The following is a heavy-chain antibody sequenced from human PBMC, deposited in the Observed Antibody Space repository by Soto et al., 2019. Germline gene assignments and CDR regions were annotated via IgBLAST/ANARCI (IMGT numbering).Heavy chain of an antibody. V-gene: IGHV4-59*01. CDR3: ARGEDAFFYYGLDV. CDR2: IYDTGISGYTPST. CDR1: GGSITSSY. J-gene: IGHJ6*02. Sequence: SETLSLTCTVSGGSITSSYWSWIRRPPGKGLEWIAYIYDTGISGYTPSTSYNPSLKSRVTTSVDTSKSQFSLKLTSVTAADTAVYYCARGEDAFFYYGLDVWGQGITVTVSS.